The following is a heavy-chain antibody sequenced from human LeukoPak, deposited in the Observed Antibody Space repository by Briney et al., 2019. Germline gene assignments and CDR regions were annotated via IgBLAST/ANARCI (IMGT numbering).Heavy chain of an antibody. D-gene: IGHD3-10*01. CDR1: GYSFTDYY. V-gene: IGHV1-2*02. CDR2: INPHSGAT. J-gene: IGHJ5*02. CDR3: ARGRTMIRGVSWFDP. Sequence: ASVKVSCKASGYSFTDYYIHWVRQAPGQGLGWMGWINPHSGATKYVQQFQGRVTMTRDTSITTAYMELSSLRSDDTAVYYCARGRTMIRGVSWFDPWGQGTLVRVSS.